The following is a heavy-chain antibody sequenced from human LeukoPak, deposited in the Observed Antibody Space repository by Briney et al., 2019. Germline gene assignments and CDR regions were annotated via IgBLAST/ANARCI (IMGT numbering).Heavy chain of an antibody. D-gene: IGHD3-10*01. Sequence: GGSLRLSCAASGFTFSSYSMNWVRQAPGKGLEWVSSISSSSSYIYYADSVEGRFTISRDNAKNSLYLQVNSLRAEDTAVYYCARAGRRGSGFDPWGQGTLVTVSS. CDR2: ISSSSSYI. CDR1: GFTFSSYS. V-gene: IGHV3-21*01. CDR3: ARAGRRGSGFDP. J-gene: IGHJ5*02.